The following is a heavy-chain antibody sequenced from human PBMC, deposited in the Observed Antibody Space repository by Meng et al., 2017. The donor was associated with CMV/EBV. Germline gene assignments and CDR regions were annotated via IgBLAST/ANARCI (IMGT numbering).Heavy chain of an antibody. CDR3: ARDYGGSGEGYYYGMDV. Sequence: GGSLTLSCAPSGLTCSSYNMNWVRQAPGKGLEWVSSISSSSSYIYYADSVKGRFTIARDNAKNSLYLQMNSLRAEDTAVYYCARDYGGSGEGYYYGMDVWGQGTTVTVSS. CDR1: GLTCSSYN. D-gene: IGHD3-10*01. J-gene: IGHJ6*02. V-gene: IGHV3-21*01. CDR2: ISSSSSYI.